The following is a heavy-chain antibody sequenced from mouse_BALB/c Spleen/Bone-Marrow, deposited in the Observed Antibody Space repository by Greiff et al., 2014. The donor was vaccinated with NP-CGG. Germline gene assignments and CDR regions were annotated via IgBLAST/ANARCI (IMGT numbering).Heavy chain of an antibody. Sequence: QVQLKESGAELMKPGASVKISCKATGYTFSSYWIEWVKQRPGHGLEWIGEILPGSGSTNYNEKFKGKATFTADTSSNTAYMQLSSLTSEDSAVYYCARRGHDGAYWGQGTLVTVSA. D-gene: IGHD2-12*01. J-gene: IGHJ3*01. CDR3: ARRGHDGAY. CDR1: GYTFSSYW. V-gene: IGHV1-9*01. CDR2: ILPGSGST.